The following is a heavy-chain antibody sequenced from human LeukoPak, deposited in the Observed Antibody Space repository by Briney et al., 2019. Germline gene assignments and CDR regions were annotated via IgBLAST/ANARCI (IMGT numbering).Heavy chain of an antibody. Sequence: SETLSLTCTVSGGSISSSSYYWGWIRQPPGKGLEWIGSIYYSGSTYYNPSLTSRATISADTSKNQFSLKLSSVTAADTAVYYCANQGYSGYDGYYFDYWGQGTLVTVSS. CDR2: IYYSGST. J-gene: IGHJ4*02. CDR3: ANQGYSGYDGYYFDY. CDR1: GGSISSSSYY. D-gene: IGHD5-12*01. V-gene: IGHV4-39*07.